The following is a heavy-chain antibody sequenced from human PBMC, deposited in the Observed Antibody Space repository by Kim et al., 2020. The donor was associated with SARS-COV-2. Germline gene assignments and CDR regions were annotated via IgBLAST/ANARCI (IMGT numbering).Heavy chain of an antibody. J-gene: IGHJ3*01. V-gene: IGHV3-30*01. Sequence: ADCVEGQFNISRDNSKNTVYLKVNSLRAEDTAVYYCARGLAAAGFDACDLWGQGTVVTVSS. D-gene: IGHD6-13*01. CDR3: ARGLAAAGFDACDL.